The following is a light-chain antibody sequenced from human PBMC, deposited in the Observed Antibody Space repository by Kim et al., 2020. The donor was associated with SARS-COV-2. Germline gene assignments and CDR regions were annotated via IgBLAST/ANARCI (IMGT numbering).Light chain of an antibody. J-gene: IGLJ2*01. CDR1: SSDVGGYNY. CDR2: DVS. V-gene: IGLV2-14*03. Sequence: QSALTQPASVSGSPGQSITISCTGTSSDVGGYNYVSWYQQHPGIAPKLIIYDVSNRPSGVSNRFSGSKSGNTASLTISGLQADDEADYYCSSYTSRITIIFGGGTQLTVL. CDR3: SSYTSRITII.